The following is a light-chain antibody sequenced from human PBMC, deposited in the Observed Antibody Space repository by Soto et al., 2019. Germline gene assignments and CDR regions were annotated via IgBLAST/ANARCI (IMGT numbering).Light chain of an antibody. CDR1: QSVDTC. J-gene: IGKJ1*01. V-gene: IGKV1-5*03. CDR2: KAS. CDR3: QQFYRYPWT. Sequence: DIQMTQSPSTLSASVGDRVTITCRASQSVDTCLSWYQQKPWKAPHLLIYKASSLETGFPSRFSGSGSVTEFTLTISSLQPDDFATYYCQQFYRYPWTFGQGTKVEIK.